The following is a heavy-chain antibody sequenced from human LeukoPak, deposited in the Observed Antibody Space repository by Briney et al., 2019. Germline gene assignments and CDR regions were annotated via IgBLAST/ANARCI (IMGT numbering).Heavy chain of an antibody. D-gene: IGHD3-10*01. CDR1: GGSFSGYY. CDR3: ARRGITMVRGVTDY. V-gene: IGHV4-34*01. CDR2: INHSGST. J-gene: IGHJ4*02. Sequence: PETLSLTCAVYGGSFSGYYWSWIRQPPGKGLEWIGEINHSGSTNYNPSLKSRVTISVDTSKNQFSLKLSSVTAADTAVYYCARRGITMVRGVTDYWGQGTLVTVSS.